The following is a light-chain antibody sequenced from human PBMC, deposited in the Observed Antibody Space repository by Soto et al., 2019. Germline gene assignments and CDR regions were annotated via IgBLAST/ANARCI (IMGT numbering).Light chain of an antibody. V-gene: IGKV3-20*01. J-gene: IGKJ1*01. CDR1: QSVTSSY. CDR3: QQYGSSPGT. Sequence: IVLTQSPGTLSLYPGERATLSCRVSQSVTSSYLAWYQQKPGQAPRLLIYGASSRATGIPDRFSGSGSGTDFTLTISRLEPEDFAVYYCQQYGSSPGTFGQGTKVDI. CDR2: GAS.